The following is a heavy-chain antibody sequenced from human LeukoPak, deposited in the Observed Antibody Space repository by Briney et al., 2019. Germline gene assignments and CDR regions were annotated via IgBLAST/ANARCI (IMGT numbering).Heavy chain of an antibody. CDR1: GFTFFEYS. Sequence: GSLRLSCAASGFTFFEYSMHWVRQAPGKGLEWVALISYDGSTKYYADSVKGRFTISKDNSKNTLYLQMNSLRVEDTAVYYCAKDYSSSSLHSDYWGQGTLVTVSS. D-gene: IGHD6-13*01. J-gene: IGHJ4*02. V-gene: IGHV3-30*18. CDR3: AKDYSSSSLHSDY. CDR2: ISYDGSTK.